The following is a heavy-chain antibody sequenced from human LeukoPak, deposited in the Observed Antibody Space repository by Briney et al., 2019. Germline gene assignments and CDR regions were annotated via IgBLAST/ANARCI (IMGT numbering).Heavy chain of an antibody. Sequence: GGSLRLSCAASGFTFSAYWMSWVRQAPGKGLEWVANLKQDGSEKYYVDSVKGRFPISRDNAKNSLYLQMNSLRGEDTAVYYCARDDGFYSASGIYQNYFDHWGQGILVTVSP. J-gene: IGHJ4*02. V-gene: IGHV3-7*01. CDR3: ARDDGFYSASGIYQNYFDH. CDR2: LKQDGSEK. CDR1: GFTFSAYW. D-gene: IGHD3-10*01.